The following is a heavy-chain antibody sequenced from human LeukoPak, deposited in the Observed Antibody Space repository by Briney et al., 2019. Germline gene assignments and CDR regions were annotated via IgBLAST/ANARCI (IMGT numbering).Heavy chain of an antibody. CDR1: GFTVGSNS. CDR3: ARRAGAYTHPYDY. Sequence: GGSLRLSCTVSGFTVGSNSMSWVRQAPGKGLEWVSFIYSAGSIYYSDSVKGRFTISIDNSKNTLYLQMNSLRAEDTAVYYCARRAGAYTHPYDYWGQGTLVTVSS. CDR2: IYSAGSI. V-gene: IGHV3-53*01. D-gene: IGHD3-16*01. J-gene: IGHJ4*02.